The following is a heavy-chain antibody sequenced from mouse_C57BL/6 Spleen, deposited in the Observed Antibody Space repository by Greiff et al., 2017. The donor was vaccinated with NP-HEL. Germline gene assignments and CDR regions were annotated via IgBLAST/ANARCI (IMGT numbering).Heavy chain of an antibody. CDR2: ISDGGSYT. CDR3: ARGRGYFYAMDY. Sequence: DVKLVESGGGLVKPGGSLKLSCAASGFTFSSYAMSWVRQTPEKRLEWVATISDGGSYTYYPDNVKGRFTISRDNAKNNLYLQMSHLKSEDTAMYYCARGRGYFYAMDYWGQGTSVTVSS. D-gene: IGHD2-14*01. J-gene: IGHJ4*01. V-gene: IGHV5-4*03. CDR1: GFTFSSYA.